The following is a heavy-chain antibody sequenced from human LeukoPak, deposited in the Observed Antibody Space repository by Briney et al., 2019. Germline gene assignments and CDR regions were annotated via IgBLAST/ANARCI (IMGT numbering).Heavy chain of an antibody. Sequence: GGSLRLSCAASGLTFSSYSMNWVRQAPGKGLEWVSSISSSSSYIYYADSVKGRYTISRDNAKNSLYLQMNSLRAEDTAVYYCATATNFYSSGYYPFDYWGQGTLVTVSS. D-gene: IGHD3-22*01. V-gene: IGHV3-21*01. J-gene: IGHJ4*02. CDR1: GLTFSSYS. CDR2: ISSSSSYI. CDR3: ATATNFYSSGYYPFDY.